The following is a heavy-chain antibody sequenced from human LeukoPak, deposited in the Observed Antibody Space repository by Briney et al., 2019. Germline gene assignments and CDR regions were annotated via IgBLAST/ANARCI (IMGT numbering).Heavy chain of an antibody. CDR3: ARTHIVVETDAFDI. V-gene: IGHV4-59*01. J-gene: IGHJ3*02. CDR1: GGSISSYY. CDR2: IYYSGST. D-gene: IGHD2-21*01. Sequence: SETLSLTCTVSGGSISSYYWSWIRQPPGKGLEWIGYIYYSGSTNYNPSLKRRVTISVDTSKNQFSLKLSSVTAADTAVYYCARTHIVVETDAFDIWGQGTMVTVSS.